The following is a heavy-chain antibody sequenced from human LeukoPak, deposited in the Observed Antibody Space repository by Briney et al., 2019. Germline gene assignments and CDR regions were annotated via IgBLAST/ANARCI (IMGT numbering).Heavy chain of an antibody. Sequence: SETLSLTCSVSGGSVSSGSDYWSWIRQPPGKGLEWIGYIYYSGRTNYNPSLKSRVTISVDTSKNQFSLKLSSVTAADTAVYYCARGSKLRDAFDIWGQGTMVTVSS. D-gene: IGHD2-15*01. J-gene: IGHJ3*02. CDR2: IYYSGRT. CDR1: GGSVSSGSDY. V-gene: IGHV4-61*01. CDR3: ARGSKLRDAFDI.